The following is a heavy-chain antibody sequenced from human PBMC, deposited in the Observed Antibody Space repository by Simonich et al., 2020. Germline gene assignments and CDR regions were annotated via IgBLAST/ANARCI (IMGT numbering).Heavy chain of an antibody. CDR3: ARDYDILTGYYTFDY. Sequence: QVTLKESGPVLVKPTETLTLTCTVSGFSLSNARMGVSWIRQPPGKALEWLAHIFSNDEKSYSTSLKSKLTLYKENSKSQVVLTMTNMDPVDTATYYCARDYDILTGYYTFDYWGQGTLVTVSS. CDR2: IFSNDEK. D-gene: IGHD3-9*01. J-gene: IGHJ4*02. V-gene: IGHV2-26*02. CDR1: GFSLSNARMG.